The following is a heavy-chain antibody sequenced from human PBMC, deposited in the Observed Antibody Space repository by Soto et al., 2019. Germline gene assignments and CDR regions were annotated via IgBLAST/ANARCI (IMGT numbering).Heavy chain of an antibody. CDR1: GGSFSGYY. Sequence: QVQLQQWGAGLLKPSETLSLTCAVYGGSFSGYYWSWIRQPPGKGLEWIGEINHSGSTNYNPSLMSRVTISVYTYKNQFSLKLSCVSAAEAALYYCGRRPGPFYCSGCSCYNSWVAPWGEGSLVTVSS. V-gene: IGHV4-34*01. CDR2: INHSGST. CDR3: GRRPGPFYCSGCSCYNSWVAP. D-gene: IGHD2-15*01. J-gene: IGHJ5*02.